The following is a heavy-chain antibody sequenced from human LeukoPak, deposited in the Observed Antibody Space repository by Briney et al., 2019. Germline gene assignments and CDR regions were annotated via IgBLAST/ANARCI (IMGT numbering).Heavy chain of an antibody. V-gene: IGHV3-53*01. Sequence: GGSLRLSCAASGFTVSSDYMSWVRQAPGEGLEWVSDIYSGGRTYYADSVKGRFTISRDNSKNTLFLQTNSLRAEDTAVYYCARGMISISQPLYFDYWGQGTLVTVSS. J-gene: IGHJ4*02. D-gene: IGHD3-9*01. CDR2: IYSGGRT. CDR1: GFTVSSDY. CDR3: ARGMISISQPLYFDY.